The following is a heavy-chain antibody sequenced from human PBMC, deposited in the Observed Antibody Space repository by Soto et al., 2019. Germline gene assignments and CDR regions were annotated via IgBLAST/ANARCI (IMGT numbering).Heavy chain of an antibody. CDR2: ISSSGSTI. Sequence: PGGSLRLSCAASGFTFSDYYMSWIRQAPGKGLEWVSYISSSGSTIYYADSVKGRFTISRDNAKNSLYLQMNSLRAEDTAVYYCARSGGSSFLFYYYYGMDVWGQGTTVTVSS. D-gene: IGHD6-13*01. CDR1: GFTFSDYY. J-gene: IGHJ6*02. V-gene: IGHV3-11*01. CDR3: ARSGGSSFLFYYYYGMDV.